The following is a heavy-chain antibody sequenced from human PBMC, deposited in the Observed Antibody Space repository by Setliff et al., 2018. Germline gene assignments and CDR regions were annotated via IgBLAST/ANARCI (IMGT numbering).Heavy chain of an antibody. Sequence: SETLSLTCAVYGGSFSGYYWSWIRQPPGKGLEWIGEINHSGSTNYNPSLKSRVTISVDTCKNQFSLKLSSVTAAGTAVYYCARGGPYCSSTSCYKVYNWFDPWGQGTLVAVSS. D-gene: IGHD2-2*02. CDR2: INHSGST. CDR1: GGSFSGYY. V-gene: IGHV4-34*01. J-gene: IGHJ5*02. CDR3: ARGGPYCSSTSCYKVYNWFDP.